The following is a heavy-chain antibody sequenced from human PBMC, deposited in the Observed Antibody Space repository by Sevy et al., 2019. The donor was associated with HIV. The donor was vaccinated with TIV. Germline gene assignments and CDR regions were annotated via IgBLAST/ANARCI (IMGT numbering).Heavy chain of an antibody. CDR2: ISGSGGST. V-gene: IGHV3-23*01. D-gene: IGHD3-22*01. CDR1: GFTFSSYA. J-gene: IGHJ4*02. Sequence: LSLTCAASGFTFSSYAMSWVRQAPGKGLEWVSAISGSGGSTYYADSVKGRFTISRDNSKNTLYLQMNSLRAEDTAVYYCAKESAYYDSSSYYTDGGYFDYWGQGTLVTVSS. CDR3: AKESAYYDSSSYYTDGGYFDY.